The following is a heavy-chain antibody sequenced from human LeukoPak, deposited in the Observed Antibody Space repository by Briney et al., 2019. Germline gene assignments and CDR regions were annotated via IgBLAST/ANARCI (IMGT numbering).Heavy chain of an antibody. CDR2: IIPIFGTA. V-gene: IGHV1-69*13. CDR1: GGTFSSYA. J-gene: IGHJ6*02. CDR3: AVREADVYGMDV. Sequence: ASVKVSCKASGGTFSSYAISWVRQAPGQGLEWMGGIIPIFGTANYAQKFQGRVTITADGSTSTAYMELSSLRSEDTAVYYCAVREADVYGMDVWGQGTTVTVSS. D-gene: IGHD2-15*01.